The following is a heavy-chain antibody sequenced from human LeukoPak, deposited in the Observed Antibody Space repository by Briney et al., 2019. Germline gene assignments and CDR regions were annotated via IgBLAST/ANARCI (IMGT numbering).Heavy chain of an antibody. J-gene: IGHJ4*02. CDR2: IYYSGST. D-gene: IGHD3-3*01. Sequence: SETLSLTCTVSGGSLSSTNYFWGWVRQSPRKGLEWIGNIYYSGSTYYNPSLRSRVTISVDTSKSRFSLKLTSVTAADTAAYYCARRFRRGYDFVSGGHYFDSWGQGTLVTVSS. CDR3: ARRFRRGYDFVSGGHYFDS. CDR1: GGSLSSTNYF. V-gene: IGHV4-39*01.